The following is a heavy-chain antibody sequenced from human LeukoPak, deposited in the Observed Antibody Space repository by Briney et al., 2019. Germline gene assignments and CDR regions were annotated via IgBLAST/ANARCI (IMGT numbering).Heavy chain of an antibody. V-gene: IGHV3-21*01. CDR1: GFTFSGYS. CDR2: ISSSSSYI. Sequence: GGSLRLSCAASGFTFSGYSMNWVRQAPGKGLEWVSSISSSSSYIYYADSVKGRFTISRDNAKNSLYLQMNSLRAEDTAVYYCARDKSARYDYWGQGTLVTVSS. CDR3: ARDKSARYDY. J-gene: IGHJ4*02.